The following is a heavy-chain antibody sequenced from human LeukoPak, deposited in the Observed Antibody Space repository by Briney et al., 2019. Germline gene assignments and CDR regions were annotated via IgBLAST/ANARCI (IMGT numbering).Heavy chain of an antibody. CDR1: GFTFSNYW. D-gene: IGHD3-16*01. CDR2: ISTSGCAI. Sequence: PGGSLRLSCAASGFTFSNYWMSWVRQAPGKGLEWVSYISTSGCAIYYADSVKGRFTISRDNAKNSLFLQMNNLRAEDTAVYYCARDGGGNWFDPWGQGTLVTVSS. J-gene: IGHJ5*02. V-gene: IGHV3-11*01. CDR3: ARDGGGNWFDP.